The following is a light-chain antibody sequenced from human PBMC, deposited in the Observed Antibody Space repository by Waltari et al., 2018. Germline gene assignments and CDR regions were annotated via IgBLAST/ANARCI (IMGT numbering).Light chain of an antibody. Sequence: QSVLTQPASVSGSPGQSIAISCTGSRSDVGNYNFVSWYQQHLDEAPKLVIYEGSKRPSGISIRFSGSKSGNTASLTISRLQAEDEADYFCCSYAGSRTPWVFGGGTRVTVL. J-gene: IGLJ3*02. CDR1: RSDVGNYNF. CDR3: CSYAGSRTPWV. V-gene: IGLV2-23*01. CDR2: EGS.